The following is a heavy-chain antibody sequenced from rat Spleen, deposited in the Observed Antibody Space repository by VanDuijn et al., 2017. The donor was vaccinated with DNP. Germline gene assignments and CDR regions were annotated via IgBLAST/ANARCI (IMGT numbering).Heavy chain of an antibody. CDR1: GFTFGNYD. J-gene: IGHJ2*01. CDR2: ISPSGGRT. D-gene: IGHD1-10*01. CDR3: AREQHYYFDY. V-gene: IGHV5S13*01. Sequence: EVQLVESGGGLVQPGRSLKLSCAASGFTFGNYDMAWVRQAPTRGLEWVASISPSGGRTYYRDSVKARFTISRENAKNAQYLQMDSLRSEDTATYFCAREQHYYFDYWGQGVMVTVSS.